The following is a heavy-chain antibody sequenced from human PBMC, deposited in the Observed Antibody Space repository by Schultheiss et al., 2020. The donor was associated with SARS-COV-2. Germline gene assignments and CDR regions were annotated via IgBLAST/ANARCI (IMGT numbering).Heavy chain of an antibody. D-gene: IGHD3-10*01. CDR2: IYYSGST. CDR1: GGSISRGGYY. CDR3: ARDRGQPSADWFDP. V-gene: IGHV4-61*08. Sequence: SETLSLTCPVSGGSISRGGYYWSWIRQPPGKGLEWIGYIYYSGSTNYNPSLKSRVTISVDTSKNQFSLKLSSVTAADTAVYYCARDRGQPSADWFDPWGQESLGTVYS. J-gene: IGHJ5*02.